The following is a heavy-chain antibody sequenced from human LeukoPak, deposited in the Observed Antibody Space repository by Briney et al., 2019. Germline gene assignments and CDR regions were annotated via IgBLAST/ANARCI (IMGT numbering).Heavy chain of an antibody. CDR1: GYSISISYY. J-gene: IGHJ4*02. CDR2: IFHSGTT. CDR3: ARHPEYLPFDY. V-gene: IGHV4-38-2*01. Sequence: SETLSLXCAVSGYSISISYYWGWIRQPPGMGLEWIASIFHSGTTYYNPSLKSRVTISVDTSKNQFSLKLSSVTAADTAVYYCARHPEYLPFDYWGQGTLVTVSS. D-gene: IGHD6-6*01.